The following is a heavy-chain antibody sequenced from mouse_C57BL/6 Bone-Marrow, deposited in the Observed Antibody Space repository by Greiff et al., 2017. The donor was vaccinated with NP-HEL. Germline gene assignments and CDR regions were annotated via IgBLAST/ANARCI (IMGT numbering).Heavy chain of an antibody. CDR1: GFTFSDYY. V-gene: IGHV5-12*01. J-gene: IGHJ1*03. CDR3: TRDRYFDV. Sequence: EVMLVESGGGLVQPGGSLKLSCAASGFTFSDYYMYWVRQTPEKRLEWVAYISNGGGSTYYPDTVKGRFTISRDNAKNTLYLQMSRLKSEDTAMYYCTRDRYFDVWGTGTTVTVS. CDR2: ISNGGGST.